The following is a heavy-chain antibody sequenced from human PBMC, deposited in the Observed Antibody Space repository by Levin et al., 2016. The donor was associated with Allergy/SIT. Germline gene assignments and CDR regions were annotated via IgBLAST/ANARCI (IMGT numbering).Heavy chain of an antibody. CDR3: AKLRAGVRDYFDY. D-gene: IGHD3-3*01. V-gene: IGHV3-30*18. Sequence: GESLKISCAASGFTFSSYGMHWVRQAPGKGLEWVAVISYDGSNKYYADSVKGRFTISRDNSKNTLYLQMNSLRAEDTAVYYCAKLRAGVRDYFDYWGQGTLVTVSS. CDR2: ISYDGSNK. J-gene: IGHJ4*02. CDR1: GFTFSSYG.